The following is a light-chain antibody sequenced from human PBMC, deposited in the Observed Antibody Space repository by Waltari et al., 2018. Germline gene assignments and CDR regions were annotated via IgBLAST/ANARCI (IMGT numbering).Light chain of an antibody. CDR3: QQYNNWPPIT. V-gene: IGKV3-15*01. J-gene: IGKJ5*01. CDR2: GAS. CDR1: QSVSSN. Sequence: EIVMTQSPANLSVSPGESATLSCRASQSVSSNLAWYQQKPGQAPRLLIYGASTRATGIPARFSGSGSGTEFTLTISSMQSEDFAVYYCQQYNNWPPITFGQGTRLEIK.